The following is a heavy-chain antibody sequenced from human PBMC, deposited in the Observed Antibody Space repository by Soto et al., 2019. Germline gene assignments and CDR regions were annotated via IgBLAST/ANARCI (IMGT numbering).Heavy chain of an antibody. Sequence: SGGSLRLSCAASGFTFSSYGMHWVRQAPGKGLEFVSVIWTNGGTLYADSVKGRFILSRDNSMNTVYLQMNSLRVEDTAVYYCARAEVDMPTPWGQGTLVTVSS. V-gene: IGHV3-66*01. CDR3: ARAEVDMPTP. D-gene: IGHD2-15*01. CDR2: IWTNGGT. J-gene: IGHJ5*02. CDR1: GFTFSSYG.